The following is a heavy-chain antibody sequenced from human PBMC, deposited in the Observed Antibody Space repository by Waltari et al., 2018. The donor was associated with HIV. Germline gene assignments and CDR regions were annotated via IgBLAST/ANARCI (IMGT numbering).Heavy chain of an antibody. D-gene: IGHD3-9*01. Sequence: VQLVESGGGSIKTGGSLRLSCAGSGFSVRNHWTDWVRHAPGKGLVWVARINSDGSTRNYADAVKGRFVISRDNSRNTVYLQLNSVKVEDTAVYFCARASHYIEFSTFDGDYYFDLWGRGTRVAVSS. J-gene: IGHJ4*02. CDR2: INSDGSTR. V-gene: IGHV3-74*01. CDR3: ARASHYIEFSTFDGDYYFDL. CDR1: GFSVRNHW.